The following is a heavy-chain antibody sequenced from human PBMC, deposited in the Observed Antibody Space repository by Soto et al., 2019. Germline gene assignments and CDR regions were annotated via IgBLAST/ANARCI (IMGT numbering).Heavy chain of an antibody. V-gene: IGHV3-23*01. Sequence: GGSLRLYCAASGFTFSSYAMSWVRQAPGKVLEWVSAISGSGGSTYYADSVKGRFTISRDNSKNTLYLQMNSLRAEDTAVYYCAKDLLSGFGELLTYYYYGMDVWGQGTAVTVSS. CDR2: ISGSGGST. D-gene: IGHD3-10*01. CDR1: GFTFSSYA. J-gene: IGHJ6*02. CDR3: AKDLLSGFGELLTYYYYGMDV.